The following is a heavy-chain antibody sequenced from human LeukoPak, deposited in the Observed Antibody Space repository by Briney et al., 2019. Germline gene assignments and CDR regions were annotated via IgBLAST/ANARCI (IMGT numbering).Heavy chain of an antibody. J-gene: IGHJ6*02. CDR3: ARDRGYSYGPVGVETCMDV. CDR2: INPSGGST. D-gene: IGHD5-18*01. Sequence: ASAKVSCKASGYTFTSYYMHWVRQAPGQGLEWMGIINPSGGSTSYAQKFQGRVTMTRDTSTSTVYMELSSLRSEDTAVYYCARDRGYSYGPVGVETCMDVWGQGTTVTVSS. CDR1: GYTFTSYY. V-gene: IGHV1-46*01.